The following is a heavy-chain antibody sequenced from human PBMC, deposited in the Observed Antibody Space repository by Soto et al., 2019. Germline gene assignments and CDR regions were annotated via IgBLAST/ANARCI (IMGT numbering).Heavy chain of an antibody. D-gene: IGHD2-2*01. Sequence: SETLSLTCTVSGGSISSGDYYWSWIRQPPGKGLEWIGYIYYSGSTYYNPSLKSRVTISVDTSKNPFSLKLSSVTAADTAVYYCARGFENVVVPAARENWFDPWGQGTLVTVSS. CDR3: ARGFENVVVPAARENWFDP. J-gene: IGHJ5*02. V-gene: IGHV4-30-4*01. CDR2: IYYSGST. CDR1: GGSISSGDYY.